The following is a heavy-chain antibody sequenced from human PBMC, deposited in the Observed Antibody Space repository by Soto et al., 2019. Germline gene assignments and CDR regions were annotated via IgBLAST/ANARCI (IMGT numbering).Heavy chain of an antibody. V-gene: IGHV3-21*01. Sequence: VGSLRLSCASSVFTFSSYSMNCVRQTPGKWLEWISCIGSSGSHIYYADSVEGRLSISRDNANNFLYLQMNSLRAEDTALYYCATMGMSPTALDNFHIWGQGTMVSVS. J-gene: IGHJ3*02. D-gene: IGHD1-1*01. CDR3: ATMGMSPTALDNFHI. CDR1: VFTFSSYS. CDR2: IGSSGSHI.